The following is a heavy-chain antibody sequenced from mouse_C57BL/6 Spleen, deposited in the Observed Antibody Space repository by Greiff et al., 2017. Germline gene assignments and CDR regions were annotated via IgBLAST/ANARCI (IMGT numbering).Heavy chain of an antibody. CDR2: IDPSDSYT. V-gene: IGHV1-69*01. CDR3: ASWGYYGSLCWYFDV. J-gene: IGHJ1*03. Sequence: QVQLQQPGAELVMPGASVKLSCKASGYTFTSYWMHWVKQRPGQGLEWIGEIDPSDSYTNYNQKFKGKSTLTVDKSSSTAYMQLSSLASEDSAVYYCASWGYYGSLCWYFDVWGTGTTVTVSS. CDR1: GYTFTSYW. D-gene: IGHD2-3*01.